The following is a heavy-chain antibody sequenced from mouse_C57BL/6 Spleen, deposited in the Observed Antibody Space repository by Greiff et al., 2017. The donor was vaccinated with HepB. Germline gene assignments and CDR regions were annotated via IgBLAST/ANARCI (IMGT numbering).Heavy chain of an antibody. CDR1: GYAFSSSW. CDR3: ARWSYYYAMDY. J-gene: IGHJ4*01. Sequence: VQLQQSGPELVKPGASVKISCKASGYAFSSSWMNWVKQRPGKGLEWIGRIYPGDGDTNYNGKFKGKATLTADKSSSTAYMQLSSLTSEDSAVYFCARWSYYYAMDYWGQGTSVTVSS. CDR2: IYPGDGDT. V-gene: IGHV1-82*01.